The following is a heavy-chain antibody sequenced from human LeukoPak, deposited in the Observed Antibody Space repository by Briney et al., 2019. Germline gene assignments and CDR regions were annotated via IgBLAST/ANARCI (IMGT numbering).Heavy chain of an antibody. J-gene: IGHJ4*02. D-gene: IGHD3-3*01. CDR3: ARGGYDFWSGYYTHLDY. CDR2: IYYSGST. V-gene: IGHV4-61*01. CDR1: GGSVSSGSYY. Sequence: SETLSLTCTVSGGSVSSGSYYWSWIRQPPGKGLEWIGYIYYSGSTNYNPSLKSRVTISVDTSKNQFSLKLSSVTAADTAVYYCARGGYDFWSGYYTHLDYWGQGTLVTVSS.